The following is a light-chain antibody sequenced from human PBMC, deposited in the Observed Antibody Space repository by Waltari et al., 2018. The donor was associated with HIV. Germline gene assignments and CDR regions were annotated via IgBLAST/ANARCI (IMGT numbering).Light chain of an antibody. J-gene: IGLJ2*01. Sequence: QSALTQPAPVSRSPGQSLTISCTRTSSDVGSYNIVSWYQQHPGKAPKLMIYEVSKRPSGVSNRFSGSKSGNTASLTISGLQAEDEADYYCCSYAGSSTLVFGGGTKLTVL. CDR2: EVS. CDR1: SSDVGSYNI. V-gene: IGLV2-23*02. CDR3: CSYAGSSTLV.